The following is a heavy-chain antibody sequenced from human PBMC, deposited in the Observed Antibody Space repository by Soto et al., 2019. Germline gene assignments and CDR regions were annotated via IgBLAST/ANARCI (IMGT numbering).Heavy chain of an antibody. CDR2: IYYSGST. CDR1: GGSISSSSYY. V-gene: IGHV4-39*01. Sequence: ASETLSLTCTVSGGSISSSSYYWGWIRQPPGKGLEWIGSIYYSGSTYYNPSLKSRVTISVDTSKNQLSLKLSSVTAADTAVYYCVRHRVTYYDFWSGHNWFDPWGQGTLVTVSS. CDR3: VRHRVTYYDFWSGHNWFDP. D-gene: IGHD3-3*01. J-gene: IGHJ5*02.